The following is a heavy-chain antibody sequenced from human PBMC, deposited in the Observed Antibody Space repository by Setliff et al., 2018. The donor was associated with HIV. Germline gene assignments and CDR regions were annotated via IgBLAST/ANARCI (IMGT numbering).Heavy chain of an antibody. CDR3: ARDDHGDPFDY. J-gene: IGHJ4*02. V-gene: IGHV1-2*02. CDR2: INCNSGGT. CDR1: GYTFTGSF. Sequence: ASVKVSCKSSGYTFTGSFMHWVRQASGQGLEWMGWINCNSGGTYYAQNFQGRVIMTRDTSINTACMELSRLRSDDTAVYYCARDDHGDPFDYWGQGTLVTVSS. D-gene: IGHD4-17*01.